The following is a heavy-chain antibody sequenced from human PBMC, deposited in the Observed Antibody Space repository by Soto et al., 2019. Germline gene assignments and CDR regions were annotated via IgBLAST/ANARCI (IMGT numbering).Heavy chain of an antibody. V-gene: IGHV3-30-3*01. CDR3: ARALFPVEFGWENAFDI. CDR2: ISYDGSNK. CDR1: GFTFSSYA. J-gene: IGHJ3*02. Sequence: GGSLRLSCAASGFTFSSYAMHWVRQAPGKGLEWVAVISYDGSNKYYADSVKGRFTISRDNSKNTLYLQMNSLRAEDTAVYYCARALFPVEFGWENAFDIWGQGTMVTVSS. D-gene: IGHD1-1*01.